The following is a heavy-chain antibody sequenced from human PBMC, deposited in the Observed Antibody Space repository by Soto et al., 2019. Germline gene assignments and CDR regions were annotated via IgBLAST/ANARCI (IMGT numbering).Heavy chain of an antibody. V-gene: IGHV3-74*01. CDR3: AGGQGYYGDSSGDYLDYGMDG. CDR1: GFTFSSYW. J-gene: IGHJ6*04. D-gene: IGHD3-22*01. Sequence: GGSLRLSCAASGFTFSSYWMHWVRQAPGKGLVWVSRINSDGSSTSYADSVKGRFTISRDNAQNTLYLQMNSLRAEDTAVYYCAGGQGYYGDSSGDYLDYGMDGWGEGTTVTVSS. CDR2: INSDGSST.